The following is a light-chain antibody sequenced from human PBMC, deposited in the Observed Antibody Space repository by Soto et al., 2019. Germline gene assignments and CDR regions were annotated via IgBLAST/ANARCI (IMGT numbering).Light chain of an antibody. V-gene: IGLV1-40*01. CDR2: KNN. J-gene: IGLJ2*01. CDR3: GAWDDSLNGHVV. Sequence: QSVLTQPPSVSGAPGQTITMSCTGSGSNVGASYDVHWYQVLPGAGPRLLIYKNNNLPSGVPDRFSGSKSGTSASLAIARLQSEDEADYYCGAWDDSLNGHVVFGGGTTLTV. CDR1: GSNVGASYD.